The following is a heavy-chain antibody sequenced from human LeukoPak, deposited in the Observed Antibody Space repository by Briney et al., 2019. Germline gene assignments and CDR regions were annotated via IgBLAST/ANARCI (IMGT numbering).Heavy chain of an antibody. CDR2: IYHSGST. CDR1: GGSISSGGYY. D-gene: IGHD1-1*01. J-gene: IGHJ3*02. CDR3: AREVEAFDI. V-gene: IGHV4-30-2*01. Sequence: SETLSLTCTVSGGSISSGGYYWSWIRQPPGKGLEWIGYIYHSGSTYYNPSLKSRVTISVDRSKNQFSLKLSSVTAADTAVYYCAREVEAFDIWGQGTMVTVSS.